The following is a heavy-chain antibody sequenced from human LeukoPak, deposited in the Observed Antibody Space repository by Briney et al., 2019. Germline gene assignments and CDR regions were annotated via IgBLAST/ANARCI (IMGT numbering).Heavy chain of an antibody. CDR3: ARDHLRGNYYDSSGYYYLDY. CDR2: IIPVFGTA. CDR1: GGTFGSYA. J-gene: IGHJ4*02. Sequence: ASVKVSCKASGGTFGSYAISWVRQAPGQGLEWMGGIIPVFGTANYAQKFQGRVTITTDESTSTAYMELSSLRSEDTAVYYCARDHLRGNYYDSSGYYYLDYWGQGTLVTVSS. D-gene: IGHD3-22*01. V-gene: IGHV1-69*05.